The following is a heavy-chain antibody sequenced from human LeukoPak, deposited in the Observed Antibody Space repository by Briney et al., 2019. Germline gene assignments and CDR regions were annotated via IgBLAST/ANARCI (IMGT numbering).Heavy chain of an antibody. CDR3: ARDQSRSGYPHDAFDI. CDR2: INPSGGST. Sequence: ASVKVSCKASGYTFTSYYMHWVRQAPGQGLEWMGIINPSGGSTSYAQKFQGRVTITADESTSTAYMELSSLRSEDTAVYYCARDQSRSGYPHDAFDIWGQGTMVTVS. V-gene: IGHV1-46*01. CDR1: GYTFTSYY. J-gene: IGHJ3*02. D-gene: IGHD3-22*01.